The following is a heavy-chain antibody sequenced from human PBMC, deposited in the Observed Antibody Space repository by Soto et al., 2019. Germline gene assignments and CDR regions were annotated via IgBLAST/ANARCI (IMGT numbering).Heavy chain of an antibody. D-gene: IGHD2-2*01. Sequence: GGSLRLSCAASGFTFSSYGMHWVRQAPGKGLEWVAVIWYDGSNKYYADSVKGRFTISRDNSKNTLYLQMNSLRAEDTAVYYCARVSREYQLPLYYYYMDVWGKGTTVTVSS. CDR2: IWYDGSNK. J-gene: IGHJ6*03. CDR3: ARVSREYQLPLYYYYMDV. V-gene: IGHV3-33*01. CDR1: GFTFSSYG.